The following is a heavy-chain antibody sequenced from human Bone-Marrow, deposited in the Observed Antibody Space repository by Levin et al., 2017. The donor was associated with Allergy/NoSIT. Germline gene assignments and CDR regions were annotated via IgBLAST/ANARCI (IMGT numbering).Heavy chain of an antibody. V-gene: IGHV3-30*18. CDR3: AKLSGTYHNGRIEDY. Sequence: GGSLRLSCAASGLTFSTYGMHWVRQAPGKGLEWVAIISHDGNNKLYADSVKGRFAISRDNSKNTLYLEMNSLRIEDTAVYYCAKLSGTYHNGRIEDYWGQGTLVTVSS. CDR1: GLTFSTYG. J-gene: IGHJ4*02. D-gene: IGHD3-10*01. CDR2: ISHDGNNK.